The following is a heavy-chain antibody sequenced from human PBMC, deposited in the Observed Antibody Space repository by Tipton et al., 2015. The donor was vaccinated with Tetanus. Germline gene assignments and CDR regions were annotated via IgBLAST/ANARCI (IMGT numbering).Heavy chain of an antibody. J-gene: IGHJ5*02. D-gene: IGHD6-6*01. CDR1: DGPVSRGGFY. CDR2: IYYSGTT. V-gene: IGHV4-31*03. CDR3: ARDQGGGRVVRLNWFDP. Sequence: TLSLTCSVSDGPVSRGGFYWGWVRQVTGKGLEWIGNIYYSGTTHYNPSLKSRVTMLVDTSKNQFSLKLSSVTDADTAVYYCARDQGGGRVVRLNWFDPWGQGTLVTVSS.